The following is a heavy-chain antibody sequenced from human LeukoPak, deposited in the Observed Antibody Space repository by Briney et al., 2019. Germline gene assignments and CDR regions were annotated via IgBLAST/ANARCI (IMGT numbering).Heavy chain of an antibody. D-gene: IGHD3-22*01. Sequence: PGGSLKLSCAASGFTFSGSAMHWVRQAPGKGLEWVSVIYSGGSTYYADSVKGRFTISRDNSKNTLYLQMNSLRAEDTAVYYCARERGKGYYYDSSGYLGAFDIWGQGTMVTVSS. V-gene: IGHV3-53*05. CDR1: GFTFSGSA. J-gene: IGHJ3*02. CDR3: ARERGKGYYYDSSGYLGAFDI. CDR2: IYSGGST.